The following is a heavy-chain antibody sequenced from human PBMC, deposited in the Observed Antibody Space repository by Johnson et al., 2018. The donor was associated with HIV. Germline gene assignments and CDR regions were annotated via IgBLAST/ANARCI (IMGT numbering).Heavy chain of an antibody. CDR2: IGTAGDT. J-gene: IGHJ3*02. CDR3: ARAGYSNYDRAFDI. D-gene: IGHD4-11*01. CDR1: GFTFSSYD. Sequence: MQLVESGGGLVQPGGSLRLSCAASGFTFSSYDMHWVRQATGKCLEWVSAIGTAGDTYYPGYVKGRLTISRDNAKNSLYLQMNSLRAEDTALYYCARAGYSNYDRAFDIWGQGTMVTVSS. V-gene: IGHV3-13*01.